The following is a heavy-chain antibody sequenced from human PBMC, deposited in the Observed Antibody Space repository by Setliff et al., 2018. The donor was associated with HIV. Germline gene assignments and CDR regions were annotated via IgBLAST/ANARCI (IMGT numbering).Heavy chain of an antibody. Sequence: SVKVSCKASGGTFSSYAISWVRPAPGQGLEWMGGIIPIFGTANYAQKFQGRVTITTEESTSTAYMELSSLRSEDTAVYYCARGGYYYGSAVYYMDVWGKGTTVTVSS. CDR2: IIPIFGTA. D-gene: IGHD3-10*01. CDR3: ARGGYYYGSAVYYMDV. CDR1: GGTFSSYA. J-gene: IGHJ6*03. V-gene: IGHV1-69*05.